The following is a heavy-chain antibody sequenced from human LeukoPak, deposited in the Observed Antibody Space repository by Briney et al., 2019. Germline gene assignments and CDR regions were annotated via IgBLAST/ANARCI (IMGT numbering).Heavy chain of an antibody. D-gene: IGHD4-17*01. CDR2: IYYSGST. Sequence: SETLSLTCTVSGGSISSYYRSWIRQPPGKGLEWIGYIYYSGSTNYNPSLKSRVTISVDTSKNQFSLKLSSVTAADTAVYYCARGSTVTNYYYYYMDVWGKGTTVTISS. V-gene: IGHV4-59*01. CDR1: GGSISSYY. CDR3: ARGSTVTNYYYYYMDV. J-gene: IGHJ6*03.